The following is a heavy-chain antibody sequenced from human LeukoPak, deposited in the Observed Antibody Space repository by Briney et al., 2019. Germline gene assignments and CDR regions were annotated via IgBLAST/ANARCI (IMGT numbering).Heavy chain of an antibody. CDR3: ARDIPNYGDFYSFYDY. CDR1: GYTFTGYF. CDR2: INPNSGGT. V-gene: IGHV1-2*02. Sequence: ASVKVSCKASGYTFTGYFIHWVRQAPGQGLEWMGWINPNSGGTNYAQRFQGRVTMTRDTSISTAYMELSRLRSDDTAVYYCARDIPNYGDFYSFYDYWGQGTLVTVSS. D-gene: IGHD4-17*01. J-gene: IGHJ4*02.